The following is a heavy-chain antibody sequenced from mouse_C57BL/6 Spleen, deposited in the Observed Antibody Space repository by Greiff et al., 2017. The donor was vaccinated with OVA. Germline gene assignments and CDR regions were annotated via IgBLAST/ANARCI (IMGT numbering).Heavy chain of an antibody. CDR2: ISDGGSYT. CDR1: GFTFSSYA. CDR3: ARDKIPNYYGSSLFAY. D-gene: IGHD1-1*01. V-gene: IGHV5-4*01. J-gene: IGHJ3*01. Sequence: EVMLVESGGGLVKPGGSLKLSCAASGFTFSSYAMSWVRQTPEKRLEWVATISDGGSYTYYPDNVKGRFTISRDNAKNNLYLQMSHLKSEDTAMYYCARDKIPNYYGSSLFAYWGQGTLVTVSA.